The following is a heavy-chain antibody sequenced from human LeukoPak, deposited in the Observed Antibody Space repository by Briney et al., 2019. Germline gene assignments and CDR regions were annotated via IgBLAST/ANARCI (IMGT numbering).Heavy chain of an antibody. CDR1: GFTFSSYE. V-gene: IGHV3-21*01. CDR3: ARSDTVTTQTDY. Sequence: GGSLRLSCAPSGFTFSSYEMNWVRQAPGKGLEWVSSISSSSTYIYYADSVKGRFTISRDNAKNSLYLQMNSLRAEDTAVYYCARSDTVTTQTDYWGQGTLVTVSS. J-gene: IGHJ4*02. D-gene: IGHD4-17*01. CDR2: ISSSSTYI.